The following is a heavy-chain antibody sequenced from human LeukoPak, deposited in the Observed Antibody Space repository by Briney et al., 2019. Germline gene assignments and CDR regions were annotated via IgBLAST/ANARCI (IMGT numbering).Heavy chain of an antibody. CDR3: ARAYIVVVPAAMRYYFDY. V-gene: IGHV4-39*07. Sequence: SETLSLTCTVSGGSISSSSYYWGWIRQPPGKGLEWIGSIYYSGSTYYNPSLKSRVTISVDTSKNQFSLKLSSVTAADTAVYYCARAYIVVVPAAMRYYFDYWGQGTLVTVSS. CDR1: GGSISSSSYY. D-gene: IGHD2-2*01. J-gene: IGHJ4*02. CDR2: IYYSGST.